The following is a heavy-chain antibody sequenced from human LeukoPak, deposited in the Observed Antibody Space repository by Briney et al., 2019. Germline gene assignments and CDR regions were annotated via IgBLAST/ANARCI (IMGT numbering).Heavy chain of an antibody. D-gene: IGHD4-17*01. CDR2: IKQDGSEK. CDR3: ARDDTVTTRVGFID. CDR1: GFTFSSYW. V-gene: IGHV3-7*01. J-gene: IGHJ4*02. Sequence: GGSLRLSCAASGFTFSSYWMSWVRQAPGKGLEWVANIKQDGSEKYYVDSVKGRFTISRDNAKKSLYLLMNSPRAEDTAVYYCARDDTVTTRVGFIDWGQGTLVTVSS.